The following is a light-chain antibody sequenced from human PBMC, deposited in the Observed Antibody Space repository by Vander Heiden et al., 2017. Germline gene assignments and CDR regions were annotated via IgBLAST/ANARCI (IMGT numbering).Light chain of an antibody. V-gene: IGKV3-11*01. CDR2: DAS. CDR3: QQRSNWPPWT. CDR1: QSVSSY. J-gene: IGKJ1*01. Sequence: EIVLTQSPATLSLSPGETATLSCRATQSVSSYLASYQQKPGQTPRLLIYDASNRATGIPARFSGSGSGTDFTLTISSLEPEDFAVYYCQQRSNWPPWTFGQGTKVEIK.